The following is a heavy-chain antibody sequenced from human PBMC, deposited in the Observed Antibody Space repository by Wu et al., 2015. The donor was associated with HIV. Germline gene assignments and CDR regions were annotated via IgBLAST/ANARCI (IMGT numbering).Heavy chain of an antibody. CDR3: ARGPSGGQSYFDY. CDR2: VRPYDGDT. D-gene: IGHD2-15*01. CDR1: GYTFTSYG. V-gene: IGHV1-18*01. J-gene: IGHJ4*02. Sequence: QVQLVQSGAEVKKPGASVKVSCKASGYTFTSYGISWVRQAPGQRPEWMGWVRPYDGDTKYSDKYYGRLTMRKDTNTGTAYMELKSLTSDDTALYYCARGPSGGQSYFDYWGQGTLVFVSS.